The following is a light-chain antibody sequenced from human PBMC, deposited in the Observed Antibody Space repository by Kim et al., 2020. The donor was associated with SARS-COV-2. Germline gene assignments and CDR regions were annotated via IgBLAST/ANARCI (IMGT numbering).Light chain of an antibody. CDR2: GDT. V-gene: IGLV1-40*01. Sequence: QGVTISCTGSSTKVGAGYDVHWYQQLPGTAPKLLIDGDTNRPSGVPARLSGSKSGTSASLAITGLQAEDEADYYCQSYDNSLSAWVFGGGTQLTVL. CDR3: QSYDNSLSAWV. J-gene: IGLJ3*02. CDR1: STKVGAGYD.